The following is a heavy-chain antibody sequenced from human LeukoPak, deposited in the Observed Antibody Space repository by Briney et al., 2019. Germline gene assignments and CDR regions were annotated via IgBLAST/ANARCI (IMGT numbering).Heavy chain of an antibody. CDR2: IYSGGST. D-gene: IGHD5-18*01. Sequence: GGSLRLSCAASGFTVSSNYMSWVRQAPGKGLEWVSVIYSGGSTYYADSVKGRFTISRDNSKNTLYLQMNSLRAEDTAVYYCARVGIGYSYGSPLAFDIWGQGTMVTVSS. V-gene: IGHV3-66*01. CDR1: GFTVSSNY. J-gene: IGHJ3*02. CDR3: ARVGIGYSYGSPLAFDI.